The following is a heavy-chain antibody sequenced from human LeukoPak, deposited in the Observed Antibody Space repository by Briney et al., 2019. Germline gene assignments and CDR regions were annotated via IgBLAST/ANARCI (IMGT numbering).Heavy chain of an antibody. CDR1: GFSFSNSW. J-gene: IGHJ4*02. Sequence: PGGSLRLSCTASGFSFSNSWMTWVRQAPGKGLEWVGRIISRTSGGATDYAAPVRGRFTISRDDSQSTLYLQMNSLETEDTAVYSRTSDRYSDDVIGNTYFDYWGQGTPVTVSS. CDR2: IISRTSGGAT. V-gene: IGHV3-15*01. D-gene: IGHD2-21*01. CDR3: TSDRYSDDVIGNTYFDY.